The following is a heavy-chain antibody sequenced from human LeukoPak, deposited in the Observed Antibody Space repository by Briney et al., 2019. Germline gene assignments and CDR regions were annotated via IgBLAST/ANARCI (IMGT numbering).Heavy chain of an antibody. Sequence: PGGSPRLSCAASGFTFSSHWMTWVRQAPGKRLEWVANIKQDGSEKYHVDSVKGQFTISRDNSKNTLFLQMNGLRAEDTAVYYCARGSSGTYDMGYWSQGTLVTVSS. J-gene: IGHJ4*02. CDR1: GFTFSSHW. V-gene: IGHV3-7*01. CDR3: ARGSSGTYDMGY. D-gene: IGHD1-26*01. CDR2: IKQDGSEK.